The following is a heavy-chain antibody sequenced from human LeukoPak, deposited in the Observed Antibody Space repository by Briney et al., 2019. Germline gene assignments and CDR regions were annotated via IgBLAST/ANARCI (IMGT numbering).Heavy chain of an antibody. J-gene: IGHJ4*02. CDR1: GFTFNTYG. Sequence: GGSLRLSCAASGFTFNTYGMSWVRQAPGKGLEWVSSISDNGGSTYYADSVKGRFTISRDNSKNTLYLQMNSLRAEDTAVYYCARDLLHYSSSSDYWGQGTLVTVSS. D-gene: IGHD6-6*01. V-gene: IGHV3-23*01. CDR3: ARDLLHYSSSSDY. CDR2: ISDNGGST.